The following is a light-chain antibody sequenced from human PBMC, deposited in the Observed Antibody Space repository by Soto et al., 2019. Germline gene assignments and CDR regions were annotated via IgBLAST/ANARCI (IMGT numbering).Light chain of an antibody. CDR2: EVS. J-gene: IGLJ1*01. V-gene: IGLV2-14*01. CDR3: RSYTSSSTGV. Sequence: QSALTQPASVSGSPGQSITISCTGTSSDVGDYNYVSWYQQHPGKAPKLMIYEVSNRPSGVSNRFSGSKSGNTASLTISGLQAEDEADYYCRSYTSSSTGVFGTGPKVTVL. CDR1: SSDVGDYNY.